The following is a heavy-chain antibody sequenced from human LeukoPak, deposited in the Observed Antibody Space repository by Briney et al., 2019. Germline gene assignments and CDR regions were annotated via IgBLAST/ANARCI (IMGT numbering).Heavy chain of an antibody. CDR3: ARSYYDFLTGYYLDY. Sequence: PSETPSLTCNVSGDSISSYYWSWIRQPPGEGLEWIGYIYTSGTTSYNPSLKSRVTISVDTSKNQFSLRLSSVTAADTAVYYCARSYYDFLTGYYLDYWGQGTLVTVSS. V-gene: IGHV4-4*09. J-gene: IGHJ4*02. D-gene: IGHD3-9*01. CDR1: GDSISSYY. CDR2: IYTSGTT.